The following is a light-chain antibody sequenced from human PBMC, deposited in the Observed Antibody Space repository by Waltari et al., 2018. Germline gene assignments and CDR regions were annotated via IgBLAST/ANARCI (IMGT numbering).Light chain of an antibody. Sequence: SFFSTANCMTYLACYLQKPGQPPKLLFCFASTRESWVPVRFSGSGSGTDFTLTISSLQADDVAVYYCQQYYSMLTFGQGTKVEI. CDR1: SFFSTANCMTY. V-gene: IGKV4-1*01. J-gene: IGKJ1*01. CDR3: QQYYSMLT. CDR2: FAS.